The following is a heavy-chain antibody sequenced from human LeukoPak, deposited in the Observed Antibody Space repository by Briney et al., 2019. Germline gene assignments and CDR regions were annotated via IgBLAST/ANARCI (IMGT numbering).Heavy chain of an antibody. CDR2: ISGSGGST. Sequence: GGSLRLSCAASGFTFSSYAMSWVRQAPGEGLEWVSVISGSGGSTYYADSVKGRFTISRDNSKNTLYLQMNSLRAEDTAVFYCAGGYGDYSLGYWGQGTLVTVSS. CDR3: AGGYGDYSLGY. V-gene: IGHV3-23*01. CDR1: GFTFSSYA. J-gene: IGHJ4*02. D-gene: IGHD3-22*01.